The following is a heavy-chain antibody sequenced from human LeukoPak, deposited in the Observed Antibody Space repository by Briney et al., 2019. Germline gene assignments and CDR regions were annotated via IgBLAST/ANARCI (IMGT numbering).Heavy chain of an antibody. CDR1: GGSISSYY. V-gene: IGHV4-59*01. CDR3: ARDSGYSYGYDY. D-gene: IGHD5-18*01. J-gene: IGHJ4*02. Sequence: SETLSLTCTVSGGSISSYYWSWIRQPPGKGLEWIGYIYYSGSTNYNPSLKSRVTISVDTSKNQFSLKLSSVTAADTAVYYCARDSGYSYGYDYWGQGTLVTVSS. CDR2: IYYSGST.